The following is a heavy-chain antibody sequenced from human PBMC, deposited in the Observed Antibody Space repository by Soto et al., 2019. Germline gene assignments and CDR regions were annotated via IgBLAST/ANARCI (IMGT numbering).Heavy chain of an antibody. J-gene: IGHJ4*02. CDR3: ARGYPQSSSSWYGVVSYFDY. CDR2: IGTAGDT. D-gene: IGHD6-13*01. Sequence: GGSLRLSCAASGFTFSSYDMHWVRQATGKGLEWVSAIGTAGDTYYPGSVKGRFTISRENAKNSLYLQMNSLRAEDTAVYYCARGYPQSSSSWYGVVSYFDYWGQGTLVTVSS. CDR1: GFTFSSYD. V-gene: IGHV3-13*01.